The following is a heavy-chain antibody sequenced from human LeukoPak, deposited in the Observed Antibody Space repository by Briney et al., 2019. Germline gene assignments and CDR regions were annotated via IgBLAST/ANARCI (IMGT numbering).Heavy chain of an antibody. CDR3: ARDTVGSNWYFDF. CDR2: INPNSGGT. Sequence: ASVKVSCKASGYTFTDYHIHWVRQSPGQGPEWMGWINPNSGGTNYAPKFRDRVTMTRDTSISTAYMELSRLRSDDTAVYYCARDTVGSNWYFDFWGQGTLVSVSS. J-gene: IGHJ4*02. CDR1: GYTFTDYH. D-gene: IGHD6-13*01. V-gene: IGHV1-2*02.